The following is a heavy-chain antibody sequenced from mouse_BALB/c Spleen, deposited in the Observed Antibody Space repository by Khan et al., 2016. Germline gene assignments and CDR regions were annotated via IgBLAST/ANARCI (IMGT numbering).Heavy chain of an antibody. CDR2: INPSTGYT. CDR3: ARSGSMDY. D-gene: IGHD3-1*01. CDR1: GYTFTSYW. Sequence: QVRLQQSGAELAKPGASVKMSCKASGYTFTSYWMHWVKQRPGQGLEWIGYINPSTGYTEYNQKFKDKATLTADKSSSTAYMQLSSLTSEDSAVYYCARSGSMDYWGQGTSVTVSS. V-gene: IGHV1-7*01. J-gene: IGHJ4*01.